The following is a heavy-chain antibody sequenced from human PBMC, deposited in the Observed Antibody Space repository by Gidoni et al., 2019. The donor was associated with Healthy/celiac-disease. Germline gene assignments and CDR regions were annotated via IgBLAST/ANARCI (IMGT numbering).Heavy chain of an antibody. V-gene: IGHV3-23*01. CDR1: GFTFSSYA. CDR2: ISGSGGST. J-gene: IGHJ4*02. D-gene: IGHD2-15*01. CDR3: AKAIVVVVAATRGGCDY. Sequence: EVQLLESGGGLVQPGGSLRLACAASGFTFSSYAMSWVRQAPGKGLEWVSAISGSGGSTYYADSVKGRFTISRDNSKNTLYLQMNSLRAEDTAVYYCAKAIVVVVAATRGGCDYWGQGTLVTVSS.